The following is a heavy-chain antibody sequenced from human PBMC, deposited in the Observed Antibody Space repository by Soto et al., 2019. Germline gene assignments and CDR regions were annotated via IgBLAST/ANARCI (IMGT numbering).Heavy chain of an antibody. J-gene: IGHJ5*02. CDR3: AREVSIAARNWFDP. Sequence: SETLSLTCTVSGGSISSYYWSWIRQPPGKGLEWIVYIYYSGSTNYNPSLKSRVTISVDTSKNQFSLKLSSVTAADTAVYYCAREVSIAARNWFDPWGQGTLVTVSS. V-gene: IGHV4-59*01. CDR1: GGSISSYY. D-gene: IGHD6-6*01. CDR2: IYYSGST.